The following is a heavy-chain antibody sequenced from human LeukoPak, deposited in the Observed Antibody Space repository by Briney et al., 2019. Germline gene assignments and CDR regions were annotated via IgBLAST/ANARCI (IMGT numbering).Heavy chain of an antibody. V-gene: IGHV3-48*03. Sequence: GGSLRLSCAPSEFTFSSDEMNWVRQAPGKGLEWVSYISSSGGTRYYTDSVKGRLTISRDNAKNTLYLQMNSLRAEDTAVYYCARAGLYSEYQGYFDLWGRGTLVTVSS. J-gene: IGHJ2*01. D-gene: IGHD2-2*01. CDR1: EFTFSSDE. CDR2: ISSSGGTR. CDR3: ARAGLYSEYQGYFDL.